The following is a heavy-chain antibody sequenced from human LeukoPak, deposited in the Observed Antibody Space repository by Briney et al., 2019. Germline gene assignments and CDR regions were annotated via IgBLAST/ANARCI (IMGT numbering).Heavy chain of an antibody. CDR3: AREDIEDYYYMDV. CDR1: GGSISSYY. J-gene: IGHJ6*03. V-gene: IGHV4-4*07. Sequence: SESLSLTCTVSGGSISSYYWSWIRQPAGKGLEWIGRIYTSGSTNYNPSLKSRVTISVGKSKNQLSLKLSSVTAADTAVYYCAREDIEDYYYMDVWGKGTTVTVSS. CDR2: IYTSGST.